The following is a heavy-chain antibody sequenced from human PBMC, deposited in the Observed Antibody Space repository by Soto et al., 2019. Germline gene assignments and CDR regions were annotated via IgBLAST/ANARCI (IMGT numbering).Heavy chain of an antibody. CDR1: GYTLTELS. CDR3: ATAPRLWGLLSDPNVWPFDY. J-gene: IGHJ4*02. CDR2: FDPEDGET. Sequence: ASVKVSCKVSGYTLTELSMHWVRQAPGKGLEWMGGFDPEDGETIYAQKFQGRVTMTEDTSTDTAYMELSSLRSEDTAVYYCATAPRLWGLLSDPNVWPFDYWGQGTLVTVSS. V-gene: IGHV1-24*01. D-gene: IGHD1-26*01.